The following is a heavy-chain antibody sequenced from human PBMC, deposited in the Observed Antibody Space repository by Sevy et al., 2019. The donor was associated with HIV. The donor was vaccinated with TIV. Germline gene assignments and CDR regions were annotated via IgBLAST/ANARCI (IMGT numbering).Heavy chain of an antibody. CDR3: ARLPTGLQSFNYLLSTYFDS. D-gene: IGHD3-9*01. CDR2: IKQDGSET. Sequence: GGSLRLSCAASGFDFNHHWMSWVRQAPQKGLEWVANIKQDGSETYYVDSLEGRFTISRDNAKNSLSLQINDLRAEETALYYCARLPTGLQSFNYLLSTYFDSWGQGTLVTVSS. CDR1: GFDFNHHW. V-gene: IGHV3-7*01. J-gene: IGHJ4*02.